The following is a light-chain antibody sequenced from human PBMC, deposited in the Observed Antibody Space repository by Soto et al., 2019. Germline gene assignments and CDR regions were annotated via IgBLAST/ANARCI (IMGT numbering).Light chain of an antibody. J-gene: IGKJ1*01. CDR2: WAS. Sequence: EIVMTQSPDSLAVSLGERATINCKSSQSVLYSSNNKNYLAWYQQKPGQPPKLLIYWASTRESGVPDRFSGSGFGTDFTLTISSLQAEDVAVYDCQQYYSTPTWTFGQGTKVEIK. CDR1: QSVLYSSNNKNY. V-gene: IGKV4-1*01. CDR3: QQYYSTPTWT.